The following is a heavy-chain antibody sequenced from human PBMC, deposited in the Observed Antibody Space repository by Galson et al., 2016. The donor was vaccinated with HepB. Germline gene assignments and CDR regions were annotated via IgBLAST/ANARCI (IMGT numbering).Heavy chain of an antibody. CDR3: ARGGGGRAGFDF. V-gene: IGHV4-59*01. CDR1: GASIHPYY. J-gene: IGHJ4*02. D-gene: IGHD4-23*01. Sequence: SETLSLTCTVSGASIHPYYWSWLRQPPGSRLEWLGNVYYSGTTDYNPSLKSRVTVSLDTSKSQFSLKLSDVTPADTAVFYCARGGGGRAGFDFWGQGILITVSS. CDR2: VYYSGTT.